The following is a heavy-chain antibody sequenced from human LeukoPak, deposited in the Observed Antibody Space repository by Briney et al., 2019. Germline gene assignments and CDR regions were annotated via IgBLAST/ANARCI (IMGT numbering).Heavy chain of an antibody. CDR2: ISAYNGNT. D-gene: IGHD1-26*01. V-gene: IGHV1-18*01. J-gene: IGHJ4*02. Sequence: ASVKVSCKAFGYSFTSFGINWVRQAPGQGLEWMGWISAYNGNTNYAQKLQGRVTMTTDTSTSTAYMELRSLRSDDTAVYYCARTLDEYSVTSIVGAEILDYWGREPWSPSPQ. CDR1: GYSFTSFG. CDR3: ARTLDEYSVTSIVGAEILDY.